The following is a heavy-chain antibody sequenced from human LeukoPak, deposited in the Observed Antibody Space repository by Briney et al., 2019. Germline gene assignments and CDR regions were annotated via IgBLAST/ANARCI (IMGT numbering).Heavy chain of an antibody. J-gene: IGHJ4*02. CDR3: ARDYWNNGLFDY. V-gene: IGHV4-59*01. D-gene: IGHD1/OR15-1a*01. CDR2: IYYSGST. CDR1: GGSISSYY. Sequence: PPETLSLTCTVSGGSISSYYWSWIRQPPGKGLEWIWYIYYSGSTNYNPSLKSRVTISVDTSKNQFSLKLSSVTAADTAVYYCARDYWNNGLFDYWGQGTLVTVSS.